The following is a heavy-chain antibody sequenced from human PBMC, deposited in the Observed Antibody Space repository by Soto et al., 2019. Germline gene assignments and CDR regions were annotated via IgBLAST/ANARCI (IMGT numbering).Heavy chain of an antibody. V-gene: IGHV3-74*01. J-gene: IGHJ5*02. Sequence: EVQLVESGGGLVQPGGSLRLSCAASGFTISGHWMHWVRQVPGKGLVWVSRINSEGSSTSYADSVKGRFIISRDNAKNTLFLQMNSLRAEDTAVYYCARSYSGTYACFDPWCQGTLVTVSS. D-gene: IGHD1-26*01. CDR2: INSEGSST. CDR1: GFTISGHW. CDR3: ARSYSGTYACFDP.